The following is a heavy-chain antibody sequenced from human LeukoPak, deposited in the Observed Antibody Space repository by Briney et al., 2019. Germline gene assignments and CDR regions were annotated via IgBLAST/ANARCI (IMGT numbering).Heavy chain of an antibody. Sequence: GGSLRLSCAASGFTFSSYWMSWVRQAPGKGLEWVANIKQDGSEEYYVDSVKGRFTISRDNAKNSLYLQMNSLRAEDTAVYYCAKDRDGGNFFFDYWGQGTLATVSS. CDR2: IKQDGSEE. CDR3: AKDRDGGNFFFDY. V-gene: IGHV3-7*04. CDR1: GFTFSSYW. J-gene: IGHJ4*02. D-gene: IGHD4-23*01.